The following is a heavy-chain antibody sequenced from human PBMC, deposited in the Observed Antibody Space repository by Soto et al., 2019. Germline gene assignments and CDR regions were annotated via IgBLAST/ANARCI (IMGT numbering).Heavy chain of an antibody. J-gene: IGHJ5*02. D-gene: IGHD1-26*01. Sequence: QGQLEQSGAEVKKPGASVKVSCKASGYTFTSYGISWVRQAPGQGLAWMGRISAYNGNTSYAQKLQGRVTMTTDPSTSTAYMELRRLRSDDTAVYYCARVVGALGRGFDPWGQGTLVTVSS. CDR2: ISAYNGNT. CDR3: ARVVGALGRGFDP. CDR1: GYTFTSYG. V-gene: IGHV1-18*01.